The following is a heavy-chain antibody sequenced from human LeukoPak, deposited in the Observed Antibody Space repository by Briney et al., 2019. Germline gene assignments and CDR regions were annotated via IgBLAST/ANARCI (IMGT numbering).Heavy chain of an antibody. CDR3: AKGPEVRGVIVILKTGEKGALDY. J-gene: IGHJ4*02. D-gene: IGHD3-10*01. V-gene: IGHV3-30*02. CDR1: GFTFSTCG. Sequence: GGSLRLSCAASGFTFSTCGMHWVRQAPGKGLEWVAFIRYDGRNKYYADSVKGRFTISKDNSKNTLYLQMNSLRAEDSAVYYCAKGPEVRGVIVILKTGEKGALDYWGQGTLVTVSS. CDR2: IRYDGRNK.